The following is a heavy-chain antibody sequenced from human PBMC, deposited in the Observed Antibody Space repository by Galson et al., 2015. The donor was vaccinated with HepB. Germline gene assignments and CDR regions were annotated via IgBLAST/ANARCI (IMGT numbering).Heavy chain of an antibody. V-gene: IGHV3-72*01. CDR1: GFTFSDHY. J-gene: IGHJ6*02. Sequence: SLRLSCAASGFTFSDHYVDWVRQAPGKGLEWVGRTRNKANSYTTEYAASVKGRFTISRDDSKNLLYLQMNSLKTEDTAVYYCARAFWSLKNPWYGMDVWGRGTTVTVSS. CDR3: ARAFWSLKNPWYGMDV. CDR2: TRNKANSYTT. D-gene: IGHD2-8*02.